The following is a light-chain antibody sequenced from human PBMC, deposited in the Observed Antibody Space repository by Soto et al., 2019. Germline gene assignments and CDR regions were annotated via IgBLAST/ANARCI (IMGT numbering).Light chain of an antibody. Sequence: QSALTQPPSVSGSPGQSVTISCTGTSTDFVSYNRVSWYQQPPGTAPKLIIYEASNRPSGVPGRFSGSKSGNTASLTISGLHAADEADYYCSLYTSENTYVFGTGTKLTVL. J-gene: IGLJ1*01. CDR2: EAS. CDR1: STDFVSYNR. CDR3: SLYTSENTYV. V-gene: IGLV2-18*01.